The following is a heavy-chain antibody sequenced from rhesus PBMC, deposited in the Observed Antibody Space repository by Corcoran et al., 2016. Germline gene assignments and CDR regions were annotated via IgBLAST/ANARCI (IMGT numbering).Heavy chain of an antibody. Sequence: QVQLQESGPGLVKPSEPLSLTCAVSGFSISSGFVWSWSGQPPGKGLERIGDIGGSSGRTKYNPSLKSLVTISKDTSKNQFSLKLNSVTAADTAVYYCAKDGGDYWGQGVLVTVSS. CDR3: AKDGGDY. CDR2: IGGSSGRT. CDR1: GFSISSGFV. D-gene: IGHD3-34*01. J-gene: IGHJ4*01. V-gene: IGHV4-127*01.